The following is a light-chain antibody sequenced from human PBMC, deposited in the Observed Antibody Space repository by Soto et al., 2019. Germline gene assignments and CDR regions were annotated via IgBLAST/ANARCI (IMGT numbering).Light chain of an antibody. CDR1: QSVSSY. Sequence: EIVLTQSPATLSLSPGERATLSCRASQSVSSYLAWYQQKPGQAPRLLIYDASNRATGIPARFSGSGSGTDFTLTISNLEPEDFAVYYCQQRSNSPTFGQGTKLEIK. CDR3: QQRSNSPT. CDR2: DAS. J-gene: IGKJ2*01. V-gene: IGKV3-11*01.